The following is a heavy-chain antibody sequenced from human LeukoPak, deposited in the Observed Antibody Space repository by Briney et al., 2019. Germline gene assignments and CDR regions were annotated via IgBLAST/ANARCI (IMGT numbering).Heavy chain of an antibody. D-gene: IGHD3-3*01. Sequence: EASVKVSCKASGYTFTSYCISWVRQAPGQGLEWMGWISAYNGNTNYSQKAQGRVTMTTDTSTSTAYMELRSLRSDDTAVYYCARPNYDFWSGYYIDYWGQGTLVTVSS. CDR3: ARPNYDFWSGYYIDY. J-gene: IGHJ4*02. CDR2: ISAYNGNT. V-gene: IGHV1-18*01. CDR1: GYTFTSYC.